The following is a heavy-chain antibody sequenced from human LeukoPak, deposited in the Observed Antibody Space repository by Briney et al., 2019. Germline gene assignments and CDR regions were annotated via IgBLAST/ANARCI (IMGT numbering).Heavy chain of an antibody. D-gene: IGHD3-9*01. Sequence: ASVKVSCKASGYTFTSCDINWVRQATGQGLERMGWINPNSGGTNYAQKFQGRVTMTRDTSISTVYMELSSLRSEDTAVYYCARGSRPVYNLLTGKRYFDYWGQGTLLTVSS. CDR2: INPNSGGT. CDR1: GYTFTSCD. J-gene: IGHJ4*02. CDR3: ARGSRPVYNLLTGKRYFDY. V-gene: IGHV1-2*02.